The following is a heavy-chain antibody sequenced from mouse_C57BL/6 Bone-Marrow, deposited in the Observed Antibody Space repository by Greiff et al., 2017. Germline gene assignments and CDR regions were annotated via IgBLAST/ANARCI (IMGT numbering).Heavy chain of an antibody. D-gene: IGHD1-1*01. CDR3: ARDTTD. CDR1: GYSITSGYY. CDR2: ISYDGSN. J-gene: IGHJ2*01. Sequence: EVKLVESGPGLVKPSQSLSLTCSVTGYSITSGYYWNWIRQFPGNKLEWMGYISYDGSNNYNPSLKNRISITRDTSKNQFFLKLNSVTTEDTATYYCARDTTDWGQGTTLTVSS. V-gene: IGHV3-6*01.